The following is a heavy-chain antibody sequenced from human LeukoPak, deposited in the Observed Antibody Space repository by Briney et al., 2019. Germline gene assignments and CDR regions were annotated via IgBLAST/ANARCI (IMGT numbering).Heavy chain of an antibody. D-gene: IGHD4-17*01. CDR2: ISSSGSYI. CDR1: GFTFSSYS. V-gene: IGHV3-21*01. J-gene: IGHJ4*02. CDR3: TRNEAGDYSFDC. Sequence: GGSLRLSCAASGFTFSSYSVNWVRQAPGKGLEWVSYISSSGSYIYYGDSVQGRFTISRDNAKNSLYLQMNSLGAEDTAVYYCTRNEAGDYSFDCWGQGTLVTVSS.